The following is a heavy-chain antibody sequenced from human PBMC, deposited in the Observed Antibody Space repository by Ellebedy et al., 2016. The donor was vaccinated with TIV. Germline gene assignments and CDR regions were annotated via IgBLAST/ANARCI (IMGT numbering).Heavy chain of an antibody. J-gene: IGHJ4*02. CDR3: AKASYGSGDFDY. Sequence: GESLKISXAASGFTFSSYGMHWVRQAPGKGLEWVAVISYDGSNKYYADSVKGRFTISRDNSKNTLYLQMNSLRPEDTAVYYCAKASYGSGDFDYWGQGTLVTVSS. CDR1: GFTFSSYG. D-gene: IGHD3-10*01. V-gene: IGHV3-30*18. CDR2: ISYDGSNK.